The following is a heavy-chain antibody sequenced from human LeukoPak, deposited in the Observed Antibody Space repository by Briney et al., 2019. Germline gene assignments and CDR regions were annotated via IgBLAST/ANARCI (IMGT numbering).Heavy chain of an antibody. D-gene: IGHD2-2*01. Sequence: GGSLRLSCEVSGFIFSDTWMTWVRKAPGKGLERLACIEKDGSEKYYVDSVKGRLTISRDNAENSLYLRMNSLRAEDTAVYYCTRNVPGYYHYFSLDVWGQGTTVTASS. CDR1: GFIFSDTW. J-gene: IGHJ6*02. CDR3: TRNVPGYYHYFSLDV. V-gene: IGHV3-7*05. CDR2: IEKDGSEK.